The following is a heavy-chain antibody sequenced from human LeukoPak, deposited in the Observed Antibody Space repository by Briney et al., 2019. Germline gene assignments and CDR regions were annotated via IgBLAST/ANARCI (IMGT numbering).Heavy chain of an antibody. CDR2: IYSGGST. CDR1: GFTVSSNY. Sequence: GGSPRLSCAASGFTVSSNYMSWVRQAPGKGLEWVSVIYSGGSTYYADSVKGRFTISRDNSKNTLYLQVNSLRAEDTAVYYCARDRYYGSGSYGLDYWGQGTLVTVSS. J-gene: IGHJ4*02. D-gene: IGHD3-10*01. CDR3: ARDRYYGSGSYGLDY. V-gene: IGHV3-53*01.